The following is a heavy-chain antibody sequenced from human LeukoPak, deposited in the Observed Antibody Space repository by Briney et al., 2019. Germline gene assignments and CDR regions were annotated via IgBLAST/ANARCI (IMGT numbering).Heavy chain of an antibody. CDR1: GGSISSGGYF. V-gene: IGHV4-31*03. J-gene: IGHJ4*02. D-gene: IGHD3-22*01. Sequence: SETLSLTCTVSGGSISSGGYFWSWIRQHPGKGLEWIGYIYYSGSTYYNPSLKSRLTISVDTSKNQFSLKLSSVTAADTAVYYCAKVGYYDSSGHTWGQGTLVTVSS. CDR3: AKVGYYDSSGHT. CDR2: IYYSGST.